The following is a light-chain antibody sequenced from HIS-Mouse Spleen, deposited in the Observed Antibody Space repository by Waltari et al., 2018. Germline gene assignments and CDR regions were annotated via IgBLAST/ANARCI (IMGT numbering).Light chain of an antibody. V-gene: IGLV2-11*01. CDR3: CSYAGSYTLV. Sequence: QSALTQPRSVSGSPGQSVTISCTGTTSDVGGYNYVSWYQQHPGKAPKLMIYVVSKRPSGVPDRFSGSKSGNTASLTISGLQAEDEADYSCCSYAGSYTLVFGGGTKLTVL. CDR2: VVS. CDR1: TSDVGGYNY. J-gene: IGLJ2*01.